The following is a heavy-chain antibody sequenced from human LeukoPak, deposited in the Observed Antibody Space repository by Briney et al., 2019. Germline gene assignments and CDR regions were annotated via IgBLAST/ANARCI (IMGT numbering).Heavy chain of an antibody. J-gene: IGHJ4*02. CDR1: GFNFSNYA. V-gene: IGHV3-74*01. CDR3: AKEYEAYCGGDCYSHFDY. Sequence: PGGSLRLSCAASGFNFSNYAMTWVRQAPGKGLVWVSRINSDGSSTSYADSVKGRLTISRDNAKNTLYLQMNSLRAEDTAVYYCAKEYEAYCGGDCYSHFDYWGQGTLVTVSS. D-gene: IGHD2-21*02. CDR2: INSDGSST.